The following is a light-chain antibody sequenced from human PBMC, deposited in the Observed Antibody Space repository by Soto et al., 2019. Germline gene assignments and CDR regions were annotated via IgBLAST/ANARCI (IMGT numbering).Light chain of an antibody. CDR3: QQFGSFRYT. J-gene: IGKJ2*01. V-gene: IGKV3-20*01. CDR1: QSVRSNY. Sequence: EIVLTQSPGTLSLSPGERATLSCRASQSVRSNYLAWYQQNPGQAPRLLIYGASNRATGIPDRFSGSGSGTDFTLTISRLEPEDFALYYCQQFGSFRYTFGQGTKLEIK. CDR2: GAS.